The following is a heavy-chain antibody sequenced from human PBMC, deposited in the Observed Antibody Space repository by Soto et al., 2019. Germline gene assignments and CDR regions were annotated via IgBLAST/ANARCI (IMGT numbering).Heavy chain of an antibody. CDR2: IESGGSRL. CDR3: VKENSVMHSAYVAFHX. Sequence: GALRLYCAASGFAVNSYEMDWVRQAPGKGVESVGNIESGGSRLFYTGSVKGRFTISRDNVRNLLYLEMNSLRSEDTALYYCVKENSVMHSAYVAFHXWGQGTTVT. D-gene: IGHD1-7*01. CDR1: GFAVNSYE. V-gene: IGHV3-48*03. J-gene: IGHJ3*02.